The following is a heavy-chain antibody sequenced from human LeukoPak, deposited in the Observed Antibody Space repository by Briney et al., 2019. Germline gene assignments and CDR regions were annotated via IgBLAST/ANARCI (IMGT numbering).Heavy chain of an antibody. Sequence: ASVKVSFKASGYTFTSYGISWVRQAPGQGLEWMGWISAYNGNTNYAQKLQGRVTMTTDTSTSTAYMELRNLRSDDTAVYYCARDLGYCTNGVCHTRFDYWGQGTLVAVSS. CDR1: GYTFTSYG. CDR2: ISAYNGNT. CDR3: ARDLGYCTNGVCHTRFDY. J-gene: IGHJ4*02. V-gene: IGHV1-18*01. D-gene: IGHD2-8*01.